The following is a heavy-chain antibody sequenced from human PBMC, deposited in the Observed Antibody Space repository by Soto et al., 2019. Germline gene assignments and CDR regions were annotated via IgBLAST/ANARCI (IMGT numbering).Heavy chain of an antibody. CDR3: AKDSMIVVVPHQIYFDW. CDR1: GFTFSSYG. V-gene: IGHV3-30*18. J-gene: IGHJ4*02. D-gene: IGHD3-22*01. Sequence: GWSLRLSCAASGFTFSSYGMHLVRQAPGKGLEWVAFISYDGSNKYYADSVKGRFTISRDNSKNTLYLQMNSLRAEDTAVYYCAKDSMIVVVPHQIYFDWWGQGTLVTLS. CDR2: ISYDGSNK.